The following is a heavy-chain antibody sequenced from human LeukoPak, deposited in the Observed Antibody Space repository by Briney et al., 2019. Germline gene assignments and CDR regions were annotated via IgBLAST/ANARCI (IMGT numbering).Heavy chain of an antibody. CDR3: AKIPYYYDSSDPLDGDY. CDR1: GFTFSSYG. D-gene: IGHD3-22*01. J-gene: IGHJ4*02. CDR2: IRYDGSNK. Sequence: PGGSLRLSCAASGFTFSSYGMHWVRQAPGKGLEWVAFIRYDGSNKYYADSVKGRFTISRDNSKNTLYLQMNSLRAEDTAVYYCAKIPYYYDSSDPLDGDYWGQGTLVTVSS. V-gene: IGHV3-30*02.